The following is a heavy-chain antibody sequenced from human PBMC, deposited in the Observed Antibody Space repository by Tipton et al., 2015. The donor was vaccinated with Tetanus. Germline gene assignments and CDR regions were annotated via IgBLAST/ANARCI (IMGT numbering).Heavy chain of an antibody. V-gene: IGHV4-34*01. CDR1: GGSFSGYY. J-gene: IGHJ6*02. CDR3: ARGGYAYGLDV. D-gene: IGHD5-12*01. Sequence: TLSLTCAVYGGSFSGYYWSWIRQPPGKGLEGIGEINHGGSTNYNPSLTSRITISVDTSKNQFSLKLSSVTAADTAVYYCARGGYAYGLDVWAQGTTVTVSS. CDR2: INHGGST.